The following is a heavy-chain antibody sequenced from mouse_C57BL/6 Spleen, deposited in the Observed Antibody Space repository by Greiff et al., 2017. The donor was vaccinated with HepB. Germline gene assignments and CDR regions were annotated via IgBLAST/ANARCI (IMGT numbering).Heavy chain of an antibody. D-gene: IGHD1-1*01. J-gene: IGHJ4*01. CDR2: IYPGSGST. CDR3: ARYGNYYAMDY. Sequence: VQLQQPGAELVKPVASVKMSCKASGYTFTSYWITWVKQRPGQGLEWIGDIYPGSGSTNYNEKFKSKATLTVDTSSSTAYMQLSSLTSEDSAVYYCARYGNYYAMDYWGQGTSVTVSS. V-gene: IGHV1-55*01. CDR1: GYTFTSYW.